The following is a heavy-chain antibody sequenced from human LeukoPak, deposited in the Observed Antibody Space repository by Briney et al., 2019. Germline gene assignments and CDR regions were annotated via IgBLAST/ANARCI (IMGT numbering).Heavy chain of an antibody. V-gene: IGHV4-31*03. J-gene: IGHJ6*02. CDR2: IYYSGST. Sequence: PSEALSLTCTVSGGSVSSCGLYWSWLRQHPGKGLEWSGYIYYSGSTYYNPSLESRVTISVDTSKNQFSLKLSSVTAADTAVYYCARVPYCSITSCYLAYYYGMDVWGQGTTVTVSS. CDR1: GGSVSSCGLY. CDR3: ARVPYCSITSCYLAYYYGMDV. D-gene: IGHD2-2*01.